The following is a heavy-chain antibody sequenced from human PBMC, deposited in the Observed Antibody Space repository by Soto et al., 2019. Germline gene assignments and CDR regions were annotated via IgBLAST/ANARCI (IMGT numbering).Heavy chain of an antibody. J-gene: IGHJ6*02. D-gene: IGHD5-18*01. CDR2: ISAYNGNT. CDR3: ARPDTAMVGREGYYYYYGMDV. V-gene: IGHV1-18*01. Sequence: GASVKVSCKASGYTFTSYGISWVRQAPGQGLEWMGWISAYNGNTNYAQKLQGRVTMTTDTSTSTAYMELRSLRSDDTAVYYCARPDTAMVGREGYYYYYGMDVWGQGTTVTVSS. CDR1: GYTFTSYG.